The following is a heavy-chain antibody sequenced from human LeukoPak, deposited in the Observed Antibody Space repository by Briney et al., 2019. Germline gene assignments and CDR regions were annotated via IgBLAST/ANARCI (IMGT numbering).Heavy chain of an antibody. Sequence: PGGSLRLSCAASGFTFITYWMSWVRQAPGKGLEWVANIKQDGSEKYYVDSVKGRFTISRDNAKNSLYLQMNSLRAEDTAVYYCARDIVGATDYWGQGTLVTVSS. V-gene: IGHV3-7*01. D-gene: IGHD1-26*01. CDR3: ARDIVGATDY. CDR2: IKQDGSEK. CDR1: GFTFITYW. J-gene: IGHJ4*02.